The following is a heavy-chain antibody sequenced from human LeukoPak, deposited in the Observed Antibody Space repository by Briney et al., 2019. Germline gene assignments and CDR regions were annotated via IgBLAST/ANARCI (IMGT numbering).Heavy chain of an antibody. D-gene: IGHD1-26*01. Sequence: SETLSLTCSVSGDSVSRSDSYWDWIRQPPGKGLEWIGTIYYSGSTYYNPSLKSRVTISVDTSKNQFSLKLSSVTAADTAVYYCARDHGIVGATGYWGQGTLVTVSS. CDR3: ARDHGIVGATGY. V-gene: IGHV4-30-4*08. CDR1: GDSVSRSDSY. CDR2: IYYSGST. J-gene: IGHJ4*02.